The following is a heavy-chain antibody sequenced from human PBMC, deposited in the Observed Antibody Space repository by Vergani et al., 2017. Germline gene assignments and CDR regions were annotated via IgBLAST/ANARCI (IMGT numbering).Heavy chain of an antibody. CDR1: GFRFSNYW. D-gene: IGHD2-2*01. Sequence: EVEVVESGGGLVQPGGSLRLSCAASGFRFSNYWMHWLRQAPGKGLEWVSAISGSGGSTYYADSVKGRFTISRDNSKNTLYLQMNSLRAEDTAVYYCAKDVLLRSSVHMDVWGKGTTVTVSS. V-gene: IGHV3-23*04. CDR2: ISGSGGST. J-gene: IGHJ6*03. CDR3: AKDVLLRSSVHMDV.